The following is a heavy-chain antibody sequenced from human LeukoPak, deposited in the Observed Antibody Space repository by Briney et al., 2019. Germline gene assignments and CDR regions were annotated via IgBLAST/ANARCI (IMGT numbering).Heavy chain of an antibody. J-gene: IGHJ6*02. CDR2: INHSGST. Sequence: SETLSLTCAVYGGSYNGYYWSWIRQPPGKGLEGGGEINHSGSTNYNPPRTRRGTISVDTSKHQFSLKLSSVTAADTAVYYCARGLGGYYYYYGMDVWGQGTTVTVSS. CDR1: GGSYNGYY. V-gene: IGHV4-34*01. CDR3: ARGLGGYYYYYGMDV.